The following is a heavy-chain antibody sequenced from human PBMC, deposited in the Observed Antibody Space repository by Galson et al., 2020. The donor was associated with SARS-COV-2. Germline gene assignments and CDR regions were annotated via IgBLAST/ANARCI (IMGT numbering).Heavy chain of an antibody. D-gene: IGHD4-17*01. CDR3: ARLHYGEYAPEAFDI. CDR2: ISHSGGT. Sequence: TLSLTCAVSGTYISSGSYSSNWIRQPPGKGLEWIGYISHSGGTYYNPSLKSRVTISGDRSKNQFSLRLSSVTAVDTAVYYCARLHYGEYAPEAFDIWGPGTRVTVAS. J-gene: IGHJ3*02. CDR1: GTYISSGSYS. V-gene: IGHV4-30-2*01.